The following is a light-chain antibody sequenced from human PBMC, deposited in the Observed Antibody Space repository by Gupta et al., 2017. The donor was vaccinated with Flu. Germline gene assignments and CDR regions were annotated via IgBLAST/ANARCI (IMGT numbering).Light chain of an antibody. J-gene: IGLJ3*02. Sequence: QSALTQPASVSGSPGQSITISCTGTNSDIGNYNLVSWYQQHPGKVPRLMIYEVTQRPSGISDRLSGSKSGNTASLTISGLQAEDEADYYCCSYAGGSWVFGGGTRLTVL. CDR1: NSDIGNYNL. CDR2: EVT. V-gene: IGLV2-23*02. CDR3: CSYAGGSWV.